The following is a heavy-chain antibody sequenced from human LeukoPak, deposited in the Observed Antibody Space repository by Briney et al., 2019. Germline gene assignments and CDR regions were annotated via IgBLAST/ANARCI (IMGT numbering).Heavy chain of an antibody. CDR3: ATDLRGYSSSWSYYGMDV. CDR2: FDPEDGET. D-gene: IGHD6-13*01. J-gene: IGHJ6*02. CDR1: GYTLTELS. Sequence: ASVKVSCKVSGYTLTELSMHWVRQAPGKGLEWMGGFDPEDGETIYAQKFQGRVTMTEDTSTDTAYMELSSLRSEDTAVYYCATDLRGYSSSWSYYGMDVWGQGTTVTVSS. V-gene: IGHV1-24*01.